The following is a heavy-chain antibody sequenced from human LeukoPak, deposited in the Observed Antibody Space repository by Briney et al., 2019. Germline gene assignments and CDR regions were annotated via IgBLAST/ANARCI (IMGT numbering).Heavy chain of an antibody. D-gene: IGHD3-10*01. J-gene: IGHJ6*04. Sequence: SETLSLTCAVYGGSFSGYYWSWIRQPPGKGLERIGEINHSGSTNYNPSLKSRVTISVDTSKNQFSLKLSSVTAADTAVYYCRLWFGELPMQYYYYYGMDVWGKGTTVTVSS. CDR2: INHSGST. V-gene: IGHV4-34*01. CDR1: GGSFSGYY. CDR3: RLWFGELPMQYYYYYGMDV.